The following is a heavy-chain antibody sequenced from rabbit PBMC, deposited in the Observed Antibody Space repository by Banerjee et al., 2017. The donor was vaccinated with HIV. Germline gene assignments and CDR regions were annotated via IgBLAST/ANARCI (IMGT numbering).Heavy chain of an antibody. D-gene: IGHD8-1*01. CDR2: INPVFGST. V-gene: IGHV1S40*01. J-gene: IGHJ4*01. CDR3: ARDLAGSRYSFNL. Sequence: QSLEESGGDLVKPGASLTLTCTASGFSFSSTSYMCWVRQAPGKELEWIGYINPVFGSTYYASWVNGRFTISSHDAQNTLYLQLNSLTAADTATYFCARDLAGSRYSFNLWGPGTLVTVS. CDR1: GFSFSSTSY.